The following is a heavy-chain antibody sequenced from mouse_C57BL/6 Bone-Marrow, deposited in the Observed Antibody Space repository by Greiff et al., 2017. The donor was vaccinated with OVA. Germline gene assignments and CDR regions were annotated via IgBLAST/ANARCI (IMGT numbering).Heavy chain of an antibody. CDR2: INPYNGDT. J-gene: IGHJ2*01. CDR3: ARERAYDYDSMYYFDY. CDR1: GYSFTGYF. Sequence: EVKVVESGPELVKPGDSVKISCKASGYSFTGYFMNWVMQSHGKSLEWIGRINPYNGDTFYNQKFKGKATLTVDKSSSTAHMELRSLTSEDSAVYYCARERAYDYDSMYYFDYWGQGTTLTVSS. D-gene: IGHD2-4*01. V-gene: IGHV1-20*01.